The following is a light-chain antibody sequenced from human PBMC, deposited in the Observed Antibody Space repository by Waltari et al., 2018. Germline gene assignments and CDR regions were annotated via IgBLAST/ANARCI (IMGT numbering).Light chain of an antibody. V-gene: IGKV6-21*01. Sequence: EIVLTQSPDFQSVTPQENVTIACRASQSIGSSLHWYQQKPDQSPKLIIKYASQSFSGVPSRFSGSGSGTDFTLTINSLEAEDAATYYCQQSSTLPLTFGGGTKVEI. CDR1: QSIGSS. J-gene: IGKJ4*01. CDR2: YAS. CDR3: QQSSTLPLT.